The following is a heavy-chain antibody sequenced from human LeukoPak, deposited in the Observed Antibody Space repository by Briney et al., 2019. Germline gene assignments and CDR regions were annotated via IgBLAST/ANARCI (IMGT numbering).Heavy chain of an antibody. V-gene: IGHV3-48*01. J-gene: IGHJ4*02. CDR3: ARLTSD. CDR2: ISSSKSII. D-gene: IGHD1-20*01. CDR1: GFTFSSYS. Sequence: PGGSLRLSCEASGFTFSSYSMNWVRQAPGKGLEWVSYISSSKSIIYYADSVKGRFTISRDNAKNLMYLQMNSLRAEDTAVYYCARLTSDWGQGTLVTVSS.